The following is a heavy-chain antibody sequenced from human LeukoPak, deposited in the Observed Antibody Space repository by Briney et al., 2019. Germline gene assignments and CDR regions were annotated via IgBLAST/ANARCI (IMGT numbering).Heavy chain of an antibody. J-gene: IGHJ6*03. CDR1: GFTFSSYD. CDR3: AKDHRATVVDYYYYMDV. CDR2: IGTAGDT. V-gene: IGHV3-13*01. D-gene: IGHD1-26*01. Sequence: GGSLRLSCAASGFTFSSYDMHWVRQATGKGLEWVSAIGTAGDTYYPGSVKGRFTISRENAKNSLYLQMNSLRAEDTAVYYCAKDHRATVVDYYYYMDVWGKGTTVTVSS.